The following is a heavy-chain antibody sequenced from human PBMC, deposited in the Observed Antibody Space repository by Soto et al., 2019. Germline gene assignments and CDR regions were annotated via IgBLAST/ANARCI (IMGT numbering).Heavy chain of an antibody. Sequence: GRSLRLSCAASGFTFSSYSMNWVRQAPGKGLEWVSSISSSSSYIYYADSVKGRFTISRDNATNSLYLQMNSLRAEDTAVYYCARDLQYCSGGSCIHDYGDYSQQNYYYYMDVWGKGTTVTVSS. CDR1: GFTFSSYS. CDR3: ARDLQYCSGGSCIHDYGDYSQQNYYYYMDV. J-gene: IGHJ6*03. CDR2: ISSSSSYI. D-gene: IGHD2-15*01. V-gene: IGHV3-21*01.